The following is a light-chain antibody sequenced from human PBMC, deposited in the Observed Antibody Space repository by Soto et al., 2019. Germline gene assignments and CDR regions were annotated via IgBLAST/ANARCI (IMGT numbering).Light chain of an antibody. CDR3: CSYTTSNTRQIV. CDR1: SSDVGGYNY. V-gene: IGLV2-14*01. J-gene: IGLJ1*01. Sequence: QSALTQPASVSGSPGQSITISCTGTSSDVGGYNYVSWYQQQPGKAPKFMIYDATNRPSGVSNRFSGSKSGNTASLTISGLQAEDEADYYCCSYTTSNTRQIVFGTGTEVTVL. CDR2: DAT.